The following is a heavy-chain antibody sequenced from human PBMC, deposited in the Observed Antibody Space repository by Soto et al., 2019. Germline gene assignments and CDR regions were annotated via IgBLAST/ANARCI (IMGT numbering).Heavy chain of an antibody. CDR2: IYYSGTT. J-gene: IGHJ4*02. D-gene: IGHD2-8*01. CDR3: ARRALPQCINGVCYKDGFWDE. Sequence: PSETLSLTCTVSGGSVSSGGYYWSWMRQHPGTGLEWIGYIYYSGTTYFNPSLKSRASISLDTSKNEFSLKLTSVTAADTAVYYCARRALPQCINGVCYKDGFWDEWGQGALVTAS. V-gene: IGHV4-31*03. CDR1: GGSVSSGGYY.